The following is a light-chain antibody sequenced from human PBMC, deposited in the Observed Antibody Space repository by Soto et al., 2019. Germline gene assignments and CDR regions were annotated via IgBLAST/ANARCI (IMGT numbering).Light chain of an antibody. V-gene: IGLV4-69*01. J-gene: IGLJ2*01. CDR3: QTWGTGAVV. CDR1: SGHSSYA. CDR2: LNSDGSH. Sequence: QPVLTQSPSASASLGASVKLTCTLSSGHSSYAIAWHQQPEKGPRYLMKLNSDGSHSKGDGIPDRFSGSSSGAERYLTISSLQSEDEADYYCQTWGTGAVVFGGGTKVTVL.